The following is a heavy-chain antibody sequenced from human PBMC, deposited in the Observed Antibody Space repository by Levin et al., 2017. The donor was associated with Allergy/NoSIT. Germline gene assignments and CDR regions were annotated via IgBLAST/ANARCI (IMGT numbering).Heavy chain of an antibody. V-gene: IGHV5-51*01. CDR1: GYSFTSYW. J-gene: IGHJ6*03. D-gene: IGHD3-10*01. Sequence: GGSLRLSCKGSGYSFTSYWIGWVRQMPGKGLEWMGIIYPGDSDTRYSPSFQGQVTISADKSISTAYLQWSSLKASDTAMYYCARHTLINRWFGDGSYYYYMDVWGKGTTVTVSS. CDR3: ARHTLINRWFGDGSYYYYMDV. CDR2: IYPGDSDT.